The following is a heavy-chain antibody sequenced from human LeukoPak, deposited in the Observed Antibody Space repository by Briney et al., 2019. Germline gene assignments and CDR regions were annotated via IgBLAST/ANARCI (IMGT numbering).Heavy chain of an antibody. V-gene: IGHV4-39*01. D-gene: IGHD6-13*01. CDR2: IYYIGST. J-gene: IGHJ5*02. CDR3: ARAYSSSWYFNWFDP. Sequence: SETLSLTCTVSGGSISSSSYYWGWIRQPPGKGLEWIGNIYYIGSTYYNPSLKSRVTISVDTSKNQFSLKLSSVTAADTAVYYCARAYSSSWYFNWFDPWGQGTLVTVSS. CDR1: GGSISSSSYY.